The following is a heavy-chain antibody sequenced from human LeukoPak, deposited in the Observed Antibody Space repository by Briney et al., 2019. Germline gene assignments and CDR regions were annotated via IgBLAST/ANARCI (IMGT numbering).Heavy chain of an antibody. CDR1: GSTFGGYS. V-gene: IGHV3-15*01. D-gene: IGHD6-25*01. CDR2: IKSKIDGGTI. Sequence: PGGSLRLSCAASGSTFGGYSMTWVRQAPGKGLEWVGRIKSKIDGGTIDYGAPVKGRFTISRDDSRNTLYLQMNSLKTEDTAVYYCTTRRQDGCWGQGTLVTVS. CDR3: TTRRQDGC. J-gene: IGHJ4*02.